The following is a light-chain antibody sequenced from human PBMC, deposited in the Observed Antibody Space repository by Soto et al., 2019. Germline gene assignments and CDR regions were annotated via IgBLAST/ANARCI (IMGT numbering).Light chain of an antibody. CDR2: GTS. Sequence: EIVLTQSPGTLSLSPGERATRSCRASQSVSSSFLAWYQQKPGQAPRLLIYGTSSRATGIPDRFSGSGSGTDFTLTISGLEPEDFAVYSCQQYGTSPTLGGGTKVEIK. V-gene: IGKV3-20*01. J-gene: IGKJ4*01. CDR1: QSVSSSF. CDR3: QQYGTSPT.